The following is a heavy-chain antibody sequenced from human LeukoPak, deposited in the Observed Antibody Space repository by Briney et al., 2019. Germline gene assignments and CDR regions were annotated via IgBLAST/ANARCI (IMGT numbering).Heavy chain of an antibody. V-gene: IGHV4-39*01. Sequence: SETLSLTCTVSGGSISSSSYYWGWIRQPPGKGLEWIGGIYYTERTYYNPSLKSRVTISVDTSRNQFSLKLSSVTAADTAVYYCARRIAVAGTGHWFDPWGQGTLVTVSS. CDR1: GGSISSSSYY. D-gene: IGHD6-19*01. J-gene: IGHJ5*02. CDR3: ARRIAVAGTGHWFDP. CDR2: IYYTERT.